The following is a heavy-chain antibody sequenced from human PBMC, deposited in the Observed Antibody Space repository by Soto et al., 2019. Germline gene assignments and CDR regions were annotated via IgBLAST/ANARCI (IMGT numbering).Heavy chain of an antibody. CDR1: GFTFSSYA. Sequence: GGSLRLSCAASGFTFSSYAMSWVRQAPGKGLEWVSAISGSGGTTYYADSVKGRFTFSRDNSKNTLYLQMDSLRAEDTAVYYCAKTANGWFSAFDIWGQGTMVTVSS. CDR2: ISGSGGTT. J-gene: IGHJ3*02. CDR3: AKTANGWFSAFDI. D-gene: IGHD6-19*01. V-gene: IGHV3-23*01.